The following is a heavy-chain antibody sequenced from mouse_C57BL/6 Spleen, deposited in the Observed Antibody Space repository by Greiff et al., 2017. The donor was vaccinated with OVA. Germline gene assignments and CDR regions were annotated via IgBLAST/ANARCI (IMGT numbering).Heavy chain of an antibody. V-gene: IGHV10-1*01. D-gene: IGHD3-1*01. CDR2: IRSKSNNYAT. Sequence: EVQLVESGGGLVQPKGSLKLSCAASGFSFNTYAMNWVRQAPGKGLEWVARIRSKSNNYATYYADSVKDRFTISRDDSESMLYLQMNNLKTEDTAMYYCVRDFRGYFDVWGTGTTVTVSS. CDR3: VRDFRGYFDV. CDR1: GFSFNTYA. J-gene: IGHJ1*03.